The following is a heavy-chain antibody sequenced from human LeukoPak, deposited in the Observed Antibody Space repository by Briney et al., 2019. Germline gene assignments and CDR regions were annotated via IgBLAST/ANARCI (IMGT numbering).Heavy chain of an antibody. J-gene: IGHJ4*02. Sequence: SETLSLTCTVSGGSISSSSYYWGWIRQPPGKGLEWIGSIYYSGSTYYNPSLKSRVTISVDTSKNQFSLKLSSVTAADTAVYYCAVQYYDFWGGHNYFDYWGQGTLVTVSS. CDR3: AVQYYDFWGGHNYFDY. CDR2: IYYSGST. D-gene: IGHD3-3*01. CDR1: GGSISSSSYY. V-gene: IGHV4-39*01.